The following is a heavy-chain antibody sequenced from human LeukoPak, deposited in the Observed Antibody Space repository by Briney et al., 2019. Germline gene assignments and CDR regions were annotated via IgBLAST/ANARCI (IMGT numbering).Heavy chain of an antibody. Sequence: GGSLRLSCAASGLTFSSYAMSWVRQAPGKGLEWVSAISGSGGSTYYADSVKGRFTISGDNSKNTLYLQMNSLRAEDTAVYYCAKGAVAGVGGYWGQGTLVTVSS. CDR1: GLTFSSYA. J-gene: IGHJ4*02. V-gene: IGHV3-23*01. CDR2: ISGSGGST. D-gene: IGHD6-19*01. CDR3: AKGAVAGVGGY.